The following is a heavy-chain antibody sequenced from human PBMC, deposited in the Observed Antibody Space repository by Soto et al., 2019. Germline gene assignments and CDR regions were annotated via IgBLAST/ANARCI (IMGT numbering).Heavy chain of an antibody. J-gene: IGHJ4*02. CDR2: IVADSGHT. CDR1: GYAFTTYG. D-gene: IGHD3-10*01. Sequence: QVQLMQSGAELTKPGASVKVSCETSGYAFTTYGLSWVRQAPGQGLEWMGWIVADSGHTIYAQKFQGRVTTYRDTSTNTAYMELRSLTSHDSALYYCARVAGYASGSRRFEFWCQGTLVCVSS. CDR3: ARVAGYASGSRRFEF. V-gene: IGHV1-18*01.